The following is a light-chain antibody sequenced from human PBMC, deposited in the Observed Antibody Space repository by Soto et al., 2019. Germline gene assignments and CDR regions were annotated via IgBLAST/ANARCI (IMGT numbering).Light chain of an antibody. CDR1: QSFSSSY. CDR2: GAS. Sequence: EIVLTQSPGTLSLSPGERATLSCRASQSFSSSYLAWYQHKPGQAPRLLISGASSRASGIPDRFSGSGSGTYFTLTISRLEPEDFAVYYCQQYNSLPTFGQGTKLEIK. CDR3: QQYNSLPT. V-gene: IGKV3-20*01. J-gene: IGKJ2*01.